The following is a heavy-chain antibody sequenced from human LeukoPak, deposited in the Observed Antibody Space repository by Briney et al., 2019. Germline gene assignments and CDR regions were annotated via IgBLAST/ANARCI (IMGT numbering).Heavy chain of an antibody. J-gene: IGHJ4*02. D-gene: IGHD5-12*01. CDR3: ARTDIVATIRGSYYFDY. CDR1: GGSISSYY. V-gene: IGHV4-59*08. Sequence: SETLSLTCTVSGGSISSYYWSWIRQPPGKGLEWIGYIYYSGSTNYNPSLKSRVTIPVDTSKNQFSLKLSSVTAADTAVYYCARTDIVATIRGSYYFDYWGQGTLVTVSS. CDR2: IYYSGST.